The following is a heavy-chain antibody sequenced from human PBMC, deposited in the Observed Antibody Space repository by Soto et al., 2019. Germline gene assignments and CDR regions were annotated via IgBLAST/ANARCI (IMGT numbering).Heavy chain of an antibody. D-gene: IGHD4-17*01. CDR2: IYYSGST. J-gene: IGHJ4*02. Sequence: SETLSLTCTVSGGSISSSSYYWGWIRQPPGKGLEWIGSIYYSGSTYYNPSLKSRVTISVDTSKNQFSLKLSSVTAADTAVYYCARLNGDYYFDYWGQGTLVTVSS. CDR1: GGSISSSSYY. CDR3: ARLNGDYYFDY. V-gene: IGHV4-39*01.